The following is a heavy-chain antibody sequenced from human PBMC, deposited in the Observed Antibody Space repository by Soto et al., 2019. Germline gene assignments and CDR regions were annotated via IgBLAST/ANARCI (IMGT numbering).Heavy chain of an antibody. V-gene: IGHV1-18*01. D-gene: IGHD5-18*01. CDR3: ARDPGFGFGYSYAFAMDV. CDR2: ISGYNGNT. CDR1: GYTFSNYG. Sequence: ASVKVSCKASGYTFSNYGISWVRQGPGQGLEWMGWISGYNGNTHYEEKVQDRIKMTTDTSTSTTYLELRSLRSDDTAVYFCARDPGFGFGYSYAFAMDVWGHGTTVTVSS. J-gene: IGHJ6*02.